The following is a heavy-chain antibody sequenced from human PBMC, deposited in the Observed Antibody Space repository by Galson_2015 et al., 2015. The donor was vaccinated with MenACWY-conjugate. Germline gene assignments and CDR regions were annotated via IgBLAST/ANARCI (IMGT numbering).Heavy chain of an antibody. D-gene: IGHD4-11*01. CDR2: ISGSGGST. CDR3: AKDALRNDYSNYLDPNYYGMDG. J-gene: IGHJ6*02. CDR1: GFTFSSYA. V-gene: IGHV3-23*01. Sequence: SLRLSCAASGFTFSSYAMSWVRQAPGKGLEWVSAISGSGGSTYYADSVKGRFTISRDNSKNTLYLQMNSLRAEDTAVYYCAKDALRNDYSNYLDPNYYGMDGWGQGTTVTVS.